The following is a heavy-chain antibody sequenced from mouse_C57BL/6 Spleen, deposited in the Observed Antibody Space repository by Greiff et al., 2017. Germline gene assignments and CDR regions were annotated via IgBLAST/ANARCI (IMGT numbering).Heavy chain of an antibody. D-gene: IGHD1-2*01. V-gene: IGHV1-64*01. Sequence: QVQLQQPGAELVKPGASVKLSCKASGYTFTSYWMHWVKQRPGQGLEWIGMIHPNSGSTNYNEKFKSKATLTVDKSSSTAYMQLSSLTSEDSAVYYCARLVITTDFDYWGQGTTLTVSS. J-gene: IGHJ2*01. CDR2: IHPNSGST. CDR1: GYTFTSYW. CDR3: ARLVITTDFDY.